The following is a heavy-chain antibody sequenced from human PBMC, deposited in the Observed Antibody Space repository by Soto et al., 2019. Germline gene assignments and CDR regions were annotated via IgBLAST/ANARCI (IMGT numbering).Heavy chain of an antibody. V-gene: IGHV4-39*01. CDR2: IYYSGST. Sequence: QLQLLESGPGLLKPSETLSLTCTVSGGSMSTSYYWGWIRQPPGKGLEWIGSIYYSGSTYYNPSLKSRVTISVDTSKNQFSLKLTSVTAADTSVYYCATLWFGEADYWGQGTLVTVSS. J-gene: IGHJ4*02. D-gene: IGHD3-10*01. CDR1: GGSMSTSYY. CDR3: ATLWFGEADY.